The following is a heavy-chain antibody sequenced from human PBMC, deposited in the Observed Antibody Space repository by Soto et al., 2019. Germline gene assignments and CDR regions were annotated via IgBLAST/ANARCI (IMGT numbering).Heavy chain of an antibody. D-gene: IGHD1-26*01. J-gene: IGHJ4*02. CDR3: ARQQGSYYFEY. CDR1: RFTFSSYG. CDR2: IWYDGSKK. Sequence: PGWSLRLSWSASRFTFSSYGIHWVLQAPGKWLEWVAVIWYDGSKKYYADSVKGRFTISRDNSKNTLYLQMNSLRAEDTAVYYCARQQGSYYFEYWGQGALVTVSS. V-gene: IGHV3-33*01.